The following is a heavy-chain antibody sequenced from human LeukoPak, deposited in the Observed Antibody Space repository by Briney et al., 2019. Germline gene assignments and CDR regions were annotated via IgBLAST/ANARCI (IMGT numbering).Heavy chain of an antibody. CDR2: IYHSGST. CDR1: GYSISSGYD. J-gene: IGHJ4*02. D-gene: IGHD2-2*01. V-gene: IGHV4-38-2*01. Sequence: KPSETLSLTCAVSGYSISSGYDWGWIRQPPGKGLEWIGSIYHSGSTYYNPSLKSRVTISVDTSKNQFSLKLSSVTAADTAVYYCARQRGDCSSTSCYSPYWGQGTLVTVSS. CDR3: ARQRGDCSSTSCYSPY.